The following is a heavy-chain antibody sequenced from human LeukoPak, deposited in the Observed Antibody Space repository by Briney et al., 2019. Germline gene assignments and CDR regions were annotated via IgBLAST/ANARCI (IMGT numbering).Heavy chain of an antibody. D-gene: IGHD2-2*01. V-gene: IGHV3-33*01. J-gene: IGHJ4*02. CDR2: IWYDGSNK. CDR3: ARDMTYCSSTSCPFDY. CDR1: GFTFSSYG. Sequence: GRSLRLSCAASGFTFSSYGMHWVRQAPGKGLEWVAVIWYDGSNKYYADSVKGRFTISRDNSKNTLYLQMNSLRAEDTAVYYCARDMTYCSSTSCPFDYWGQGTLVTVSS.